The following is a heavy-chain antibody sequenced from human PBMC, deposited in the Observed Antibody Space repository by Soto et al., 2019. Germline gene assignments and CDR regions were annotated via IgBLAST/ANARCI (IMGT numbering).Heavy chain of an antibody. CDR3: ASNYYDSSGYY. V-gene: IGHV4-59*01. D-gene: IGHD3-22*01. CDR1: GDSIRSYY. J-gene: IGHJ1*01. Sequence: SETLSLTCTVSGDSIRSYYWSWIRQPPGKGLEWIGYIYYSGSTKYNPSLKSRVTISVDTSKNQFSLKLSSVTAADTAVYYCASNYYDSSGYYWGQGTLVTVSS. CDR2: IYYSGST.